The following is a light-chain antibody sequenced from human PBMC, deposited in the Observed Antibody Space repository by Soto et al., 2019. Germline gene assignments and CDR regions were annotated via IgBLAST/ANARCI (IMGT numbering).Light chain of an antibody. CDR3: QQDSSSPGP. J-gene: IGKJ1*01. V-gene: IGKV3-20*01. CDR1: QRLTSNY. CDR2: GAS. Sequence: DIVLTQSPGTLSLSPGERATLSCRASQRLTSNYLAWYQQKPGQAPRLLIYGASSRATGIPDRFSGSGSGTDFTLTISRLEAEDFAVYYCQQDSSSPGPFGQGTKVDIK.